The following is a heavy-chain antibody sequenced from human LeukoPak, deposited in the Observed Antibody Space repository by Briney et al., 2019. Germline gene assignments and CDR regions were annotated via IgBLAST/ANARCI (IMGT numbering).Heavy chain of an antibody. CDR3: ARDGSSWPTAGWFDP. CDR1: GGSISSNSYY. Sequence: PSETLSLTCTVSGGSISSNSYYWGWIRQPPGKGLEWIGSIYYSGSTYYNPSLKSRVTISVDTSKNQFSLKLSSVTAADTAVYYCARDGSSWPTAGWFDPWGQGTLVTVSS. CDR2: IYYSGST. J-gene: IGHJ5*02. D-gene: IGHD6-13*01. V-gene: IGHV4-39*07.